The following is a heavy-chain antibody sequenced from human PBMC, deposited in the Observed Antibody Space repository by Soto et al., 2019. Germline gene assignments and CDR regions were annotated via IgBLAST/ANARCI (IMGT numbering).Heavy chain of an antibody. V-gene: IGHV3-21*01. Sequence: GGSLRLSCAASVFTFGSYSMTWVPPAPGKGLEWVSSNSSGSYIYYADSVKGRFTISRDNAKNSLYLQMNSPRAEDTDVYYCARELMGYTDYWVQGTLVTVSS. J-gene: IGHJ4*02. D-gene: IGHD2-2*02. CDR3: ARELMGYTDY. CDR1: VFTFGSYS. CDR2: NSSGSYI.